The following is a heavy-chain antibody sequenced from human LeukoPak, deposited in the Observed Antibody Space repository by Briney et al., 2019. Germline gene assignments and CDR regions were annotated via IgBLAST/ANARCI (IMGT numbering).Heavy chain of an antibody. CDR1: GFPFSSYW. CDR2: IREGGGTK. D-gene: IGHD2/OR15-2a*01. J-gene: IGHJ4*02. V-gene: IGHV3-7*01. CDR3: ARDEPSRRRGYFFDY. Sequence: GGPLRLSCAASGFPFSSYWMSWVRQAPGKALEWVANIREGGGTKYYVDSVKGRFTISRDNSKNSLYLQMNSLRAEDTAVYYCARDEPSRRRGYFFDYWGQGTLVTVSS.